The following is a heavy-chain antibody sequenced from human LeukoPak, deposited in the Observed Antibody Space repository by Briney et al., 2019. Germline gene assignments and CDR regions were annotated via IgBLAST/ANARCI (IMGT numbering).Heavy chain of an antibody. J-gene: IGHJ4*02. CDR1: GYSFTSYW. CDR3: ARRIAVAGTGFDY. CDR2: IYPGDSDT. Sequence: GESLKISCKGSGYSFTSYWIGWVRQMPGKGLEWVGIIYPGDSDTRYSPSFQGQVTISADKSISTAYLQWSSLKASDTAMYYCARRIAVAGTGFDYWGQGTLVTVSS. V-gene: IGHV5-51*01. D-gene: IGHD6-19*01.